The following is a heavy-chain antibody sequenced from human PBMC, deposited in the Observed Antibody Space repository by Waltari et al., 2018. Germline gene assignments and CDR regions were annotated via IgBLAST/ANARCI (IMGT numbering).Heavy chain of an antibody. CDR1: GFTFSSYS. V-gene: IGHV3-21*01. D-gene: IGHD3-3*01. CDR2: ISSSSSYI. Sequence: EVQLVESGGGLVKPGGSLRLSCAASGFTFSSYSMNWVRQAPGKGLEWVSSISSSSSYIYYADSGKGRFTISRDNAKNSLYLQMNSLRAEDTAVYYCARDDFWSGEGNYFDYWGQGTLVTVSS. J-gene: IGHJ4*02. CDR3: ARDDFWSGEGNYFDY.